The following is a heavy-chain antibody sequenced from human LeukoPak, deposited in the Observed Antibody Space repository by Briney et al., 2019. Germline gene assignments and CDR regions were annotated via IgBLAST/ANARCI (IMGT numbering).Heavy chain of an antibody. V-gene: IGHV4-4*07. J-gene: IGHJ6*03. CDR2: TYTSGST. Sequence: RASETLSLTCTVSGGSISSYYWSWIRQPAGKGLEWIGRTYTSGSTNYNPSLKSRVTMSVDTSKNQFSLKLSSVTAADTAVYYCARDQDCSSTRCYYYYYYMDVWGKGTTVTVSS. CDR3: ARDQDCSSTRCYYYYYYMDV. D-gene: IGHD2-2*01. CDR1: GGSISSYY.